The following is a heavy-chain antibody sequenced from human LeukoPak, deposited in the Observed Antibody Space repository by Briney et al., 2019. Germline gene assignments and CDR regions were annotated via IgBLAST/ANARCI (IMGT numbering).Heavy chain of an antibody. Sequence: ASVKVSCKASGYTFTGYYMHWVRQAPGQGLEWMGWINPNSGGTNYAQKFQDRVTMTRDTSISTAYMELSRLRSDDTAVYYCARPYSGSYPYFDYWGQGTLVTVSS. CDR2: INPNSGGT. D-gene: IGHD1-26*01. V-gene: IGHV1-2*02. J-gene: IGHJ4*02. CDR3: ARPYSGSYPYFDY. CDR1: GYTFTGYY.